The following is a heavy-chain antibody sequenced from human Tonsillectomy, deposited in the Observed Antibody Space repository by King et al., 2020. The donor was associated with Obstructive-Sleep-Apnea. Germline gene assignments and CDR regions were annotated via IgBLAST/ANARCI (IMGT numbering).Heavy chain of an antibody. CDR2: IKEDGSEK. CDR1: GFTFSSHW. J-gene: IGHJ4*02. CDR3: ARGRINSEYDMFDS. D-gene: IGHD1-26*01. V-gene: IGHV3-7*01. Sequence: DGQLVQSGGGLVQPGGSLRLSCAASGFTFSSHWMCWVRQAPGKGLEWVANIKEDGSEKKYVDSVKGRFIISRDNARNSLYLQMDSLRVDDAAVYYCARGRINSEYDMFDSWGQGTLVTVSS.